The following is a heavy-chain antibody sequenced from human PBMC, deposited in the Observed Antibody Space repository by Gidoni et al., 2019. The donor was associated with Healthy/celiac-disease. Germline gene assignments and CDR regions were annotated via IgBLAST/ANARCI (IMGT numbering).Heavy chain of an antibody. V-gene: IGHV1-69*01. Sequence: QVQLVQSGAEVKKPGSSVKVSCKASGGTFSSYAISWVRQAPGQGLEWMGGIIPIFGTANYAQKFQGRVTITADESTSTAYMELSSLRSEDTAVYYCARVPDVDTAMAFYYYYGMDVWGQGTTVTVSS. CDR3: ARVPDVDTAMAFYYYYGMDV. CDR1: GGTFSSYA. CDR2: IIPIFGTA. J-gene: IGHJ6*02. D-gene: IGHD5-18*01.